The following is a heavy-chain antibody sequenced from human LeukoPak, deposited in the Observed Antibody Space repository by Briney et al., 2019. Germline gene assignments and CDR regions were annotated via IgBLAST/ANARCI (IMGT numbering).Heavy chain of an antibody. CDR1: GGSFSGYY. V-gene: IGHV4-34*01. D-gene: IGHD2-2*01. CDR2: INHSGRT. CDR3: ARAVVPAAMLVGLGYYYYYYMDV. Sequence: PSETMSLTCAVYGGSFSGYYWSWIRQPPGKGLEWIGEINHSGRTTYNPTLKSRVTISVDTSKTQFSLKLSSVTAADTAVYYCARAVVPAAMLVGLGYYYYYYMDVWGKGTTVTVSS. J-gene: IGHJ6*03.